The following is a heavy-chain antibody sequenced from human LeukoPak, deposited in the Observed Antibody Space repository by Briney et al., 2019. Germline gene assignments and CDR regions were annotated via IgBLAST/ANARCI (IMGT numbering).Heavy chain of an antibody. CDR3: AKDRAEATRRSLDY. J-gene: IGHJ4*02. CDR1: GFTFSSYG. D-gene: IGHD1-26*01. Sequence: PGGSLRLSCAASGFTFSSYGMHWVRQAPGKGLEWVSVISYEGSKRYYADSVKGRFTISRDNSKNTVHLQMNSLSTEDTAVYYCAKDRAEATRRSLDYWGQGTLVTVYS. CDR2: ISYEGSKR. V-gene: IGHV3-30*19.